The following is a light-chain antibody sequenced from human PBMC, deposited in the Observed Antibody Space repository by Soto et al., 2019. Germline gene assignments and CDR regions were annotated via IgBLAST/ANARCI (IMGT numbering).Light chain of an antibody. CDR3: QQYGSSPYT. CDR1: QSVSNSY. J-gene: IGKJ2*01. V-gene: IGKV3-20*01. CDR2: DAS. Sequence: EIVLTQSPGTLSLSTGEGATLSCRASQSVSNSYLAWYQQKPGQAPRLLIYDASSRATGIPDRFSGSGSGTDFTLTIGRLEPEDFAVYFCQQYGSSPYTFGQGTKLEIK.